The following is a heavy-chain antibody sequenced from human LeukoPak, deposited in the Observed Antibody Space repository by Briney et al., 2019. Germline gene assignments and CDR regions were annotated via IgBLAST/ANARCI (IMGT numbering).Heavy chain of an antibody. J-gene: IGHJ6*02. D-gene: IGHD2-15*01. CDR2: ISHSGST. Sequence: SETLSLTCAVYGGSFSGYYWSWLRQPPGKGLEGIGEISHSGSTNYNPSLKSRVTISVDTPKNQFSLKMNYVTAADTAVYYCARGPAVSAANRIYDYYGMDVWGQGTTVTVSS. CDR1: GGSFSGYY. CDR3: ARGPAVSAANRIYDYYGMDV. V-gene: IGHV4-34*01.